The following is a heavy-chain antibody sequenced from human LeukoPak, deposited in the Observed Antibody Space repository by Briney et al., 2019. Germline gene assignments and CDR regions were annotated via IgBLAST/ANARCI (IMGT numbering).Heavy chain of an antibody. J-gene: IGHJ6*02. Sequence: GGSLRLSCAASGFTFSSYAMSWVRQAPGKGLEWVSSISTSSSSMYYADSVKGRFAISRDNAENSLYLQMNSLRAEDTAVYYCARERWYCSGGTCYSNYYGMDVWGQGTTVTVSS. V-gene: IGHV3-21*01. D-gene: IGHD2-15*01. CDR2: ISTSSSSM. CDR1: GFTFSSYA. CDR3: ARERWYCSGGTCYSNYYGMDV.